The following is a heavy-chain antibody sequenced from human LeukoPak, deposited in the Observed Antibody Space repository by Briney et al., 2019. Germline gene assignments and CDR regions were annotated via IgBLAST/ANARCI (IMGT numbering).Heavy chain of an antibody. CDR3: ATSGYSGYDRPS. CDR1: GFTLGSHA. V-gene: IGHV3-23*01. Sequence: PGGSLRLSCVASGFTLGSHAMAWVRQAPGKGLEWVSVIGYSAGTNYADSVKGGFTISRDNFKNTLYLQMNSLRAEDTAVYYGATSGYSGYDRPSWGQGTLVTV. D-gene: IGHD5-12*01. CDR2: IGYSAGT. J-gene: IGHJ5*02.